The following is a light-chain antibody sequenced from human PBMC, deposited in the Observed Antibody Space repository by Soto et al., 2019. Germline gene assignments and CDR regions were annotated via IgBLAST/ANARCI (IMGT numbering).Light chain of an antibody. Sequence: EIVLTQSPATLSLSPGERATLSCRAIQSVSSYFAWYQHKPGQAPRLLIYDASNRATGIPARFSGSWSGTDFTLTISSLEPEDFAVYYCQRRSNWPPEITFGGGTKVDIK. CDR2: DAS. V-gene: IGKV3-11*01. J-gene: IGKJ4*01. CDR3: QRRSNWPPEIT. CDR1: QSVSSY.